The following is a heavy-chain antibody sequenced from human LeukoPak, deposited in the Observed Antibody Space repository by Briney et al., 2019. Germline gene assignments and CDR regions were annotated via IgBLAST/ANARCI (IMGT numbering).Heavy chain of an antibody. CDR2: IYPGDSDT. D-gene: IGHD3-10*01. Sequence: GESLKISCKGSGYSFTSYWIGWVRQMPGKGLEWMGIIYPGDSDTRYSPSFQGQVTISADKSISTAYLQWSSLKASDTAMYYCVRHAYYGSGSYYSHFDYWGQGTQVTVSS. CDR1: GYSFTSYW. CDR3: VRHAYYGSGSYYSHFDY. V-gene: IGHV5-51*01. J-gene: IGHJ4*02.